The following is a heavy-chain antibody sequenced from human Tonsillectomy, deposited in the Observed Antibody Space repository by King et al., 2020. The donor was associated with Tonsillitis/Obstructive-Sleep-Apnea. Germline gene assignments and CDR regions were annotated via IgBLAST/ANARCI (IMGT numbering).Heavy chain of an antibody. CDR2: IIPILGTA. J-gene: IGHJ5*02. D-gene: IGHD6-13*01. CDR1: GCTFGTLS. CDR3: ASTYSSSWYNWFDP. Sequence: VQLVQSGAEVKSPGSSLKVSCKALGCTFGTLSIAGFGQPPDQGLDWWGGIIPILGTANYPQKSQGGVTVTGDESTGTAYMGLGSLRSEDTAVYYCASTYSSSWYNWFDPWGQGTLVTVSS. V-gene: IGHV1-69*01.